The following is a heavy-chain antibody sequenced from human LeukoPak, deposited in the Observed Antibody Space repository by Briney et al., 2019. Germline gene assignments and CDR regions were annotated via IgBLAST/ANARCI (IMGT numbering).Heavy chain of an antibody. Sequence: GGSLRLSCAASGITFSIYAISWVRQAPGKGLEWVSAISGSGDRTYYADSVKGRFTISRDNSKNTLYLQMNSLRAEDTAVYYCVKEDLPVFDYWGQGTLVTVSS. CDR2: ISGSGDRT. V-gene: IGHV3-23*01. CDR3: VKEDLPVFDY. CDR1: GITFSIYA. J-gene: IGHJ4*02. D-gene: IGHD2-2*01.